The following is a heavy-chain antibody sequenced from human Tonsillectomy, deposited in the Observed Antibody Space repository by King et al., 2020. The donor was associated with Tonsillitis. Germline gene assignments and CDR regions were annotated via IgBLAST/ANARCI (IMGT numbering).Heavy chain of an antibody. J-gene: IGHJ5*02. CDR2: IHISGST. D-gene: IGHD4-17*01. CDR1: GGSISDGYY. Sequence: HVQLQESGPGVVKPSQTLSLTCTVSGGSISDGYYWSWIRQHPGKGLEWIGYIHISGSTYFNPSLKSRVTISVDTSKNQFSLKLTSVTAADTAVYYCARVDYGDYWCDPWGQGTLVTVSS. V-gene: IGHV4-31*03. CDR3: ARVDYGDYWCDP.